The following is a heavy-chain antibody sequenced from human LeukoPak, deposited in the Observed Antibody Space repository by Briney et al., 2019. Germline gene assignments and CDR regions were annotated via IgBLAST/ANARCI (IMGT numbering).Heavy chain of an antibody. CDR3: ARDPVGGEYSSSWYGNWFDP. Sequence: ASVKVSCKASGYTFTSYGISWVRQAPGQGLEWMGWISAYNGNTNYAQKLQGRVTMTTDTSTSTAYMELRSLRSDDTAVYYCARDPVGGEYSSSWYGNWFDPWGQGTLVTVSS. D-gene: IGHD6-13*01. V-gene: IGHV1-18*01. J-gene: IGHJ5*02. CDR1: GYTFTSYG. CDR2: ISAYNGNT.